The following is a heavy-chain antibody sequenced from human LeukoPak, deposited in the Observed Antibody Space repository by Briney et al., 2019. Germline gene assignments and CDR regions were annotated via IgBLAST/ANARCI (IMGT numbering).Heavy chain of an antibody. CDR2: ISRTGNSI. V-gene: IGHV3-48*03. CDR1: GFTLSSYE. Sequence: GGSLRLSCAASGFTLSSYEMNWVRLAPGKGLEWISYISRTGNSIYYADSVRGRFTISRDSAKNSLYLQMNSLRAEDTAVYYCARGPYSSNWYVDYWGQGTLVTVAS. CDR3: ARGPYSSNWYVDY. D-gene: IGHD6-13*01. J-gene: IGHJ4*02.